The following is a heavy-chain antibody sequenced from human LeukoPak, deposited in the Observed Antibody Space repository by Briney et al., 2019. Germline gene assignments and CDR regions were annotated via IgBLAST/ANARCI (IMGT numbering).Heavy chain of an antibody. V-gene: IGHV3-7*01. CDR1: GFTFSSYW. J-gene: IGHJ6*03. CDR3: ARDPRITMVRGVTYMDV. Sequence: PGGSLRLSCAASGFTFSSYWMSWVRQAPGKVLEWVANIKQDGSEKYYVDSVKGRFTISRDNAKNSLYLQMNSLRAEDTAVYYCARDPRITMVRGVTYMDVWGKGTTVTISS. CDR2: IKQDGSEK. D-gene: IGHD3-10*01.